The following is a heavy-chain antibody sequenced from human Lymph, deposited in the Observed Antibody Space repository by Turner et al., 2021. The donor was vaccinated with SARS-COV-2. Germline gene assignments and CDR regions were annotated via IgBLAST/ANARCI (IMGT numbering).Heavy chain of an antibody. CDR2: TILIFGIA. CDR3: AGDATGPLGY. V-gene: IGHV1-69*10. Sequence: QLQLEQSGAEVKKPGSAVKVSCKASGGTFSTYAISWVRQAPGQGGEWLGGTILIFGIAIYAQKSQGRVTMTADKFTCTAYVELNSVGCEDTAVYYCAGDATGPLGYWGRGTLVSVSS. J-gene: IGHJ4*02. CDR1: GGTFSTYA. D-gene: IGHD1-1*01.